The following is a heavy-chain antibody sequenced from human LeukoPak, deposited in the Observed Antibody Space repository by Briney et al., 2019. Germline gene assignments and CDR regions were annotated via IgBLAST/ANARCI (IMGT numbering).Heavy chain of an antibody. D-gene: IGHD3-16*01. Sequence: RESLRLSCVGSGITNYWMTWVRQAPGKGLESVANINKDSSERYYLDSVKGRFTISRDNTKSSLFLQMNSLRVEDTGIYYCATDLNWVAYWGQGARVTVSP. J-gene: IGHJ4*02. CDR1: GITNYW. V-gene: IGHV3-7*01. CDR3: ATDLNWVAY. CDR2: INKDSSER.